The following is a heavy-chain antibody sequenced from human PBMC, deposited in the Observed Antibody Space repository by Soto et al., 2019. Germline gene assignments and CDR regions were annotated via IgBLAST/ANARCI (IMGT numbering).Heavy chain of an antibody. Sequence: EVQLVESGGGLVQPGGSLRLSCVAFGFTFTNHHMTWVRQAPGKGLEWVANINVAGSEKYYVASVKGRFTISRDNANSSLSLQMNSLQAEDTATYYCARGRAVAFWGQGTLVIVSS. CDR1: GFTFTNHH. J-gene: IGHJ4*02. V-gene: IGHV3-7*05. D-gene: IGHD6-19*01. CDR2: INVAGSEK. CDR3: ARGRAVAF.